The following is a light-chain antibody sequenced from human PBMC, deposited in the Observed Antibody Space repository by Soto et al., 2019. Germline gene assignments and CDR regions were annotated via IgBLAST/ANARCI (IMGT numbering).Light chain of an antibody. V-gene: IGLV1-44*01. CDR1: SSNIGSNT. Sequence: QSVLTQPPSASGTTGQRVTISCSGSSSNIGSNTVNWYQQLPGTAPKLLIYSNNQRPSGVPDRFSGSKSGTSASLSISGLQSEDAADYYCAAWDDSLNGYVFGTGTKLTVL. CDR2: SNN. CDR3: AAWDDSLNGYV. J-gene: IGLJ1*01.